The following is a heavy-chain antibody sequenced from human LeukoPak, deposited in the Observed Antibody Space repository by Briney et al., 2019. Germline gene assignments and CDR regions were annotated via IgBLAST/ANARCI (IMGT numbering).Heavy chain of an antibody. D-gene: IGHD2-15*01. Sequence: GGSLRLSCSTSGFTFSGYAMHWVRQAPGKRPQYVSGISTNGGRTYYADSVRGRFTISRDNSNTLYLQMSSLRVEDTAVYYCPLPTLGYWGQGILVTVSS. CDR1: GFTFSGYA. J-gene: IGHJ4*02. CDR2: ISTNGGRT. CDR3: PLPTLGY. V-gene: IGHV3-64D*08.